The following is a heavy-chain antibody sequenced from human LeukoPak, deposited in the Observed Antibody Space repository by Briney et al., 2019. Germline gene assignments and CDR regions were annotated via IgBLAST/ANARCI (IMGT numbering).Heavy chain of an antibody. CDR3: AKYSSNWYIDY. J-gene: IGHJ4*02. Sequence: SQTLSLTCAISGDSVSSNSAAWNWIRRSPSRGLEWLGRTYYRSKWYSDYALSVRGRIIINPDTPKNQFSLQLDSVTPDDAAVYYCAKYSSNWYIDYWGQGTLVTVSS. CDR2: TYYRSKWYS. V-gene: IGHV6-1*01. D-gene: IGHD6-13*01. CDR1: GDSVSSNSAA.